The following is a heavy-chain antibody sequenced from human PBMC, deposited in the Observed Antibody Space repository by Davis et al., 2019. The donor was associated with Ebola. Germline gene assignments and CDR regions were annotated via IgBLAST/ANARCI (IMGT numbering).Heavy chain of an antibody. CDR3: ASGYSSSWVDY. Sequence: SEPLSLTCPAPGCSISSYYWSWIRQPPGTGLEWLGYIYYIGSTNYNPSLKSPVTISVDTSKNQFSLKLSSVTAADTAVYYCASGYSSSWVDYWGQGTLVTVSS. CDR2: IYYIGST. CDR1: GCSISSYY. J-gene: IGHJ4*02. D-gene: IGHD6-13*01. V-gene: IGHV4-59*08.